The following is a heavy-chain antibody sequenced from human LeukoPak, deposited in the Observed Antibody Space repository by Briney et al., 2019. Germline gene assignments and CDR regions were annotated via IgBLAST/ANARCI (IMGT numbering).Heavy chain of an antibody. Sequence: SETLSLTCTVSGGSISSHYWSWIRQPPGKAREGIGYIYNSGNTKYNPSLKSRVTISVDTSKNQFSLKLSSVSAAGTAVYYCARDGMESLGDDAFDIWGQGTMVTVSS. CDR2: IYNSGNT. CDR3: ARDGMESLGDDAFDI. J-gene: IGHJ3*02. D-gene: IGHD1-1*01. V-gene: IGHV4-59*11. CDR1: GGSISSHY.